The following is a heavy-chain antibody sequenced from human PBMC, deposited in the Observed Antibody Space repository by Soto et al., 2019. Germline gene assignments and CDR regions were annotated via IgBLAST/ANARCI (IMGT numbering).Heavy chain of an antibody. CDR2: VYATGPR. CDR3: ERGHGTTNFGF. J-gene: IGHJ4*02. D-gene: IGHD3-16*01. V-gene: IGHV4-4*07. Sequence: SETLSLTCSVSGDSMSDSVNNYYWSWIRQSAGKGLEWMGRVYATGPRNDRTSFKSRVTMSLDTAKKQFSLKLTAVTAADTAVYYRERGHGTTNFGFWGQGILVTVSS. CDR1: GDSMSDSVNNYY.